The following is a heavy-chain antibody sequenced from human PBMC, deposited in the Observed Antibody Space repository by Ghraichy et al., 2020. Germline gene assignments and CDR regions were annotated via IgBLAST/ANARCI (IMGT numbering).Heavy chain of an antibody. V-gene: IGHV4-4*07. CDR2: IYTSGST. J-gene: IGHJ6*02. CDR1: GASIRSYY. D-gene: IGHD3-3*01. CDR3: ATLHYDFWSDYSSVGVDV. Sequence: SQTLSLTCTVSGASIRSYYLSWIRQPAGKGLEWIGRIYTSGSTNYSPSLKSRVTMSLDTSKNQFSLQLHSLTAADTAVYYCATLHYDFWSDYSSVGVDVWGQGTTVTVSS.